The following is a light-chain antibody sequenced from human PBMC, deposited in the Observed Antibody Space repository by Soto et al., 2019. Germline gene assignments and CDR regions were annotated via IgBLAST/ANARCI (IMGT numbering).Light chain of an antibody. CDR3: CSYAGKPTFVV. Sequence: QSVLTQPASVSGSPGQSITISCTGTSSDIGSHTLVSWYQQHPGKAPKLIIYEVGNRPSGVSNRFAGSKSGNTASLTISGLEAEDEGNYYCCSYAGKPTFVVFGGGTKLTVL. CDR1: SSDIGSHTL. CDR2: EVG. V-gene: IGLV2-23*02. J-gene: IGLJ2*01.